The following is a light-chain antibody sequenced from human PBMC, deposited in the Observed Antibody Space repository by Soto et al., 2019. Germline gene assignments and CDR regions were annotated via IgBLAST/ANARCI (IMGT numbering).Light chain of an antibody. J-gene: IGLJ2*01. Sequence: QSVLTQPRSVSGSPGQSVTISCTGTGSDVGGYNFVSWYQQYPGKAPKFMIYDVTKRPSGVPDRFSGSKSGNTASLTISGLQAEDEADYYCCSYAGRVIFGGGTKVTVL. CDR2: DVT. CDR3: CSYAGRVI. CDR1: GSDVGGYNF. V-gene: IGLV2-11*01.